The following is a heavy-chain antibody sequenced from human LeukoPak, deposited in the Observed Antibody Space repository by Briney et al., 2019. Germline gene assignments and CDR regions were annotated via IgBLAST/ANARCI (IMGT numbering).Heavy chain of an antibody. Sequence: ASVKVSGKASGYTFTRYYMHWVRQAPGQGLEWMGWINPNSGGTNYAQKFQGWVTMTRDTSISTAYMELSRLRSDDTAVYYCARGPSRGYSSSWYWNYWGQGTLVTVSS. CDR1: GYTFTRYY. D-gene: IGHD6-13*01. CDR2: INPNSGGT. CDR3: ARGPSRGYSSSWYWNY. V-gene: IGHV1-2*04. J-gene: IGHJ4*02.